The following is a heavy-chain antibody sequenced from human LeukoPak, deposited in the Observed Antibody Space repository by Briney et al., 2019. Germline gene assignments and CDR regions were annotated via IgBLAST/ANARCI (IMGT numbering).Heavy chain of an antibody. CDR2: INPNSGGT. CDR3: ARNPRYCSSTSCLLGMDV. V-gene: IGHV1-2*02. CDR1: GYTFTGYY. D-gene: IGHD2-2*01. J-gene: IGHJ6*02. Sequence: ASVKVSCKASGYTFTGYYMHWVRQAPGQGLEWMGWINPNSGGTSYAQKFQGRVTMTRDTSISTAYMELSRLRSDDTAVYYCARNPRYCSSTSCLLGMDVWGQGTTVTVSS.